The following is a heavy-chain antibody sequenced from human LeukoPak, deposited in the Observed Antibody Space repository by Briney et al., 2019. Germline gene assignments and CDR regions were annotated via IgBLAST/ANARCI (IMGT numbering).Heavy chain of an antibody. V-gene: IGHV4-4*07. CDR1: GGSISSYY. CDR3: AREGYSSSWYSAVAGTGGPNYFDY. CDR2: IYTSGST. Sequence: PSETLSLTCIVSGGSISSYYWSWIRQPAGKGLEWIGRIYTSGSTNYNPSLKSRVTMSVDTSKNQFSLKLSSVTAADTAVYYCAREGYSSSWYSAVAGTGGPNYFDYWGQGTLVTVSS. D-gene: IGHD6-13*01. J-gene: IGHJ4*02.